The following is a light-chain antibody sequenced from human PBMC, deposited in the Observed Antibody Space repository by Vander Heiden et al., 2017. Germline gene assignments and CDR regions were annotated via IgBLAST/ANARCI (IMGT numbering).Light chain of an antibody. CDR2: GAS. Sequence: EIVMTHDPATLSVSPGERATLSCRASQSVSSNLAWYQQKPGQAPRLLIYGASTRATGIPARFSGSGSGTEFTLTISSLQSEDFAVYYCQQYNNWPLTFGGGTKVEIK. CDR3: QQYNNWPLT. CDR1: QSVSSN. J-gene: IGKJ4*01. V-gene: IGKV3-15*01.